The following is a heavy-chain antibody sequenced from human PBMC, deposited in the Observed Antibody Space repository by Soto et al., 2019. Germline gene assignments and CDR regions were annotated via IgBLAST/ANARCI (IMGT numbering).Heavy chain of an antibody. CDR2: ISYDGKKK. CDR3: ARGQADANGFGY. V-gene: IGHV3-30*04. D-gene: IGHD2-8*01. J-gene: IGHJ4*02. CDR1: GFTFSSYS. Sequence: QVQLVESGGGVVQPGRSLRLSCAASGFTFSSYSMHWVRQAPGKGLEWVAHISYDGKKKYYADPVKGRFTISRDNSKNTLYLQMNRLRPGDTAVYYCARGQADANGFGYWGQGTLVTVSS.